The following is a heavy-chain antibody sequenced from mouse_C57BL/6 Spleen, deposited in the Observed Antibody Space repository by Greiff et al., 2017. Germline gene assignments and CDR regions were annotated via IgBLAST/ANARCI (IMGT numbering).Heavy chain of an antibody. CDR3: ARGGYYGSSYAWFAY. CDR2: IDPSDSYT. V-gene: IGHV1-69*01. CDR1: GYTFTSYW. Sequence: QVQLQQPGAELVMPGASVKLSCKASGYTFTSYWMHWVKQRPGQGLEWIGEIDPSDSYTNYNQKFKGKSTLTVDKSSSTAYTQLSSLTSEDSAVYYCARGGYYGSSYAWFAYWGQGTLVTVSA. J-gene: IGHJ3*01. D-gene: IGHD1-1*01.